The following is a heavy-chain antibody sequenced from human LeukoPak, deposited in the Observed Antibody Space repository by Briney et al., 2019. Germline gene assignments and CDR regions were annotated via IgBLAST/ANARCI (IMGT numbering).Heavy chain of an antibody. D-gene: IGHD2-8*01. CDR1: GGSISSYY. CDR3: ARQLYAEAFDI. V-gene: IGHV4-59*08. Sequence: EASETLSLTCTVSGGSISSYYWSWIRQPPGKGLEWIGYIYYSGSTNYNPSLKSRVTISVDMSKNQFSLKLSSVTAADTAVYYCARQLYAEAFDIWGQGTMVTVSS. CDR2: IYYSGST. J-gene: IGHJ3*02.